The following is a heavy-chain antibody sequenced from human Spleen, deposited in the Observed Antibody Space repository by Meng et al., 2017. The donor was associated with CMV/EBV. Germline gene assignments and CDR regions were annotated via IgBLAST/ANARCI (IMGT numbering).Heavy chain of an antibody. Sequence: SGYTVTAYYIYWVRQAPGQGLERMGWVNPNSGGTNYAQKFRGRVTMTRDTSISTVYMELSGLKSDDSAIYYCAKKYCVNTNCYTAFYWGQGTLVTVSS. CDR1: GYTVTAYY. V-gene: IGHV1-2*02. J-gene: IGHJ4*02. CDR3: AKKYCVNTNCYTAFY. D-gene: IGHD2-2*02. CDR2: VNPNSGGT.